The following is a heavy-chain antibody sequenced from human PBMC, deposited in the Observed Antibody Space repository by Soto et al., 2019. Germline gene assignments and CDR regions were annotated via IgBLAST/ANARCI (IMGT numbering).Heavy chain of an antibody. V-gene: IGHV3-23*01. CDR2: ISDSGGST. D-gene: IGHD3-10*01. Sequence: SLRLSCAASGFTFGTSDMSWVRQAPGKGLEWGSGISDSGGSTYYADSVKGRFTISRDNSKNTLYLQMNSLRAEDTAVYYCAKSTYYYGSAPYYFDYWGQGTLVTVSS. CDR1: GFTFGTSD. J-gene: IGHJ4*02. CDR3: AKSTYYYGSAPYYFDY.